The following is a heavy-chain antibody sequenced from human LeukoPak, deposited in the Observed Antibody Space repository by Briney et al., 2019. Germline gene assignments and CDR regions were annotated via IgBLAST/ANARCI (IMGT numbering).Heavy chain of an antibody. D-gene: IGHD4-17*01. CDR1: GFTITGFG. Sequence: GRSLRLSCAASGFTITGFGMHWVRQPPCKGLEWVAVISSDGITKYYTDSVQGRFTISRDNSKNTLYLQMNSLRAEDTAVYYCAKYLTTVSYFDYWGQGTLVTVSS. CDR2: ISSDGITK. J-gene: IGHJ4*02. V-gene: IGHV3-30*18. CDR3: AKYLTTVSYFDY.